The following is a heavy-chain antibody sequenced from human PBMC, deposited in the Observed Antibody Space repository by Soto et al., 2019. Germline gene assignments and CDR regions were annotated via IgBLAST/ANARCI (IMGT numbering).Heavy chain of an antibody. Sequence: GGSLRLSCAASGFTFSSYWMSWVRQAPGKGLEWVAIIKQDGSEKYYVDSVKGRFTISRDNAKNSLYLQMNSLRAEDTAVYYCARDCCSGGSCYFDYWGQGTLVTVSS. J-gene: IGHJ4*02. D-gene: IGHD2-15*01. CDR3: ARDCCSGGSCYFDY. V-gene: IGHV3-7*01. CDR2: IKQDGSEK. CDR1: GFTFSSYW.